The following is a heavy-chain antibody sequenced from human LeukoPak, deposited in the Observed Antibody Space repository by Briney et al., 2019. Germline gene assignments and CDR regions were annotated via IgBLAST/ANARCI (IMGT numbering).Heavy chain of an antibody. Sequence: SETLSLTCAVYGGSFSGYYWSWIRQPPGKGLEWIGEINHSGSTNYNPSLKSRVTISVDTSKNQFSLELSSVTAADTAVYYCASPGYSSGWYVYWGQGTLVTVSS. CDR2: INHSGST. J-gene: IGHJ4*02. CDR1: GGSFSGYY. D-gene: IGHD6-19*01. CDR3: ASPGYSSGWYVY. V-gene: IGHV4-34*01.